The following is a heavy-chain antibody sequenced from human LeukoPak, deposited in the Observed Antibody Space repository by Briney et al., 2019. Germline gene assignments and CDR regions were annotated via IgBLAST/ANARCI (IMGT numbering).Heavy chain of an antibody. J-gene: IGHJ4*02. Sequence: GGSLRISCAASGFTLSNYAMTWVRQAPGKGLEWVSILSGSGGSAYYADSVKGRFTISRDSSKNTLYLQMNSLRVEDTAVYYCAKGRYESSGFNWAAWGQGTLVTVSS. V-gene: IGHV3-23*01. CDR1: GFTLSNYA. CDR3: AKGRYESSGFNWAA. D-gene: IGHD3-22*01. CDR2: LSGSGGSA.